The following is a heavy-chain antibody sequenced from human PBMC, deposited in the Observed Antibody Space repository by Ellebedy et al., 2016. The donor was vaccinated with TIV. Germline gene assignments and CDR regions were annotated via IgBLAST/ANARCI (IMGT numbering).Heavy chain of an antibody. CDR1: GFTFRQSW. Sequence: GESLKIPXLASGFTFRQSWMSWVRQAPGKGLEWVANINQHGSERYYVDSVRGRFTISRDEAKNSLYLQMNSLRAEDTAVYYCARGFQTDYWGHGTLVTVSS. CDR3: ARGFQTDY. CDR2: INQHGSER. V-gene: IGHV3-7*01. J-gene: IGHJ4*01.